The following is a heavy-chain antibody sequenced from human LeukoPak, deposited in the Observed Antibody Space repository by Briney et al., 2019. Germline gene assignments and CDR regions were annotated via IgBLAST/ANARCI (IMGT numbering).Heavy chain of an antibody. CDR3: AKDQWLVQYYFDY. D-gene: IGHD6-19*01. CDR1: GFTFSSYG. Sequence: GGSLRLSCAASGFTFSSYGMHWVRQAPGKGLEWVSLIYSGGSTYYADSVKGRFTISRGNSKNTLYLQMNSLRAEDTAVYYCAKDQWLVQYYFDYWGQGTLVTVSS. J-gene: IGHJ4*02. CDR2: IYSGGST. V-gene: IGHV3-NL1*01.